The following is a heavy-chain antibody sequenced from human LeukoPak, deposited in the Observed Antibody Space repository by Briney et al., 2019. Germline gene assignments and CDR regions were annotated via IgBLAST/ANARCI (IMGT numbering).Heavy chain of an antibody. V-gene: IGHV1-8*03. CDR3: ARGSRRRYCSSTSCWYYFDY. CDR2: MNPNSGNT. CDR1: GYTFTSYD. D-gene: IGHD2-2*01. J-gene: IGHJ4*02. Sequence: ASVKVSCKASGYTFTSYDINWVRQATGQGLEWMGWMNPNSGNTGYAQKFQGRVTITRNTSIRTAYMELSSLRSEDTAVYYCARGSRRRYCSSTSCWYYFDYWGQGTLVTVSS.